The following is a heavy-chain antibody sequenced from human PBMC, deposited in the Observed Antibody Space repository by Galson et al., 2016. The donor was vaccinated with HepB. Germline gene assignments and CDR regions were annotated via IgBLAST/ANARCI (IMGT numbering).Heavy chain of an antibody. J-gene: IGHJ5*02. Sequence: SVTVSCKASGGAFSSYAISWVRQAPGQGLEWMGGIIPIFGTPNYAQKFQGRVTITADEFTSTAYMELSSLRSEDTAVYYCARDWINNGGYCSGGSCYAGNWFDPWGQGTLVTVSS. D-gene: IGHD2-15*01. CDR3: ARDWINNGGYCSGGSCYAGNWFDP. V-gene: IGHV1-69*13. CDR2: IIPIFGTP. CDR1: GGAFSSYA.